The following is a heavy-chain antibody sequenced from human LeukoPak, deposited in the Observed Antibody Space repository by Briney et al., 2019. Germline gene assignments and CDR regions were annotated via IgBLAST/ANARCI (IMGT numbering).Heavy chain of an antibody. CDR3: ARRVRTGGFDY. V-gene: IGHV4-59*01. CDR1: GGSFSGYY. D-gene: IGHD7-27*01. CDR2: IYYSGST. Sequence: KPSETLSLTCAVYGGSFSGYYWSWIRQPPGKGLEWIGYIYYSGSTNYNPSLKSRVTISVDTSKNQFSLKLSSVTAADTAVYYCARRVRTGGFDYWGQGTLVTVSS. J-gene: IGHJ4*02.